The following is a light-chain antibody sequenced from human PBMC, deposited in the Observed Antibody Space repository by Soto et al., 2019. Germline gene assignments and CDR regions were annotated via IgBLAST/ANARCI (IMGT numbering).Light chain of an antibody. Sequence: IQLTQSPSSLSASVGDRVTITCRASQDISSYLAWYQQKPGKAPKLLIYAASTLQSGVPSRFSGSGSGTDFTLTIRSLQPEDFATYYCQQLNGFPITFGQGTRLDVK. CDR3: QQLNGFPIT. V-gene: IGKV1-9*01. CDR1: QDISSY. J-gene: IGKJ5*01. CDR2: AAS.